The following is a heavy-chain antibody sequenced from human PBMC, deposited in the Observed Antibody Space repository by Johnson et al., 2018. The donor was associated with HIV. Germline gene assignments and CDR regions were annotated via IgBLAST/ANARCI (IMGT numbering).Heavy chain of an antibody. CDR3: ARENWGQRMNAFDI. J-gene: IGHJ3*02. D-gene: IGHD7-27*01. Sequence: VQLVESGGGLVQPGGSLRLSCAASGFTFSSYWMSWVRQAPGKGLEWVANIKQDGSEKYYADSVKGRFTISRDNSKNTLYLQMNSLRAEDTAVYYCARENWGQRMNAFDIWGQGTMVTVSS. CDR1: GFTFSSYW. CDR2: IKQDGSEK. V-gene: IGHV3-7*01.